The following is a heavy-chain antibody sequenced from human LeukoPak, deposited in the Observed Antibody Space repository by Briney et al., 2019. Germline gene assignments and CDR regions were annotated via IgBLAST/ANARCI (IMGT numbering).Heavy chain of an antibody. CDR1: GFTFSSYA. CDR3: ARERNLEIAVAGTIFDY. CDR2: ISYDGSNK. Sequence: GGSLRLSCAASGFTFSSYAMHWVRQAPGKGLEWVAVISYDGSNKYYADSVKGRFTISRDNSKNTLYLQMNSLRAEDTAVYYCARERNLEIAVAGTIFDYWGQGTLVTVSS. V-gene: IGHV3-30-3*01. D-gene: IGHD6-19*01. J-gene: IGHJ4*02.